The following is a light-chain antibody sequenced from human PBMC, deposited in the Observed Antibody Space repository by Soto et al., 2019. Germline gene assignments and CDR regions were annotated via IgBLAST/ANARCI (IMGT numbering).Light chain of an antibody. CDR3: SSYAGSNNPYV. J-gene: IGLJ1*01. CDR2: EVT. CDR1: SGDIGGYDY. V-gene: IGLV2-8*01. Sequence: QSALTQPPSASGSPGQSVTISCTGTSGDIGGYDYVSWYQQHPGKAPKLMIYEVTKRPLGVPARFSGSKSGNTASLTVSGLQAEDEADYYCSSYAGSNNPYVFGTGTTLTVL.